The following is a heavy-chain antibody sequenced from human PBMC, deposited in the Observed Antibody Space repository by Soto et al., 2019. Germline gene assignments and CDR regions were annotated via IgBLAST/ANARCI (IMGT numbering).Heavy chain of an antibody. CDR3: ARGGGSWGNYGMDV. CDR2: IYYSGST. D-gene: IGHD3-16*01. V-gene: IGHV4-59*01. J-gene: IGHJ6*02. Sequence: SETLSLTCTVSGGSISSYYWSWIRQPPGKGLEWIGYIYYSGSTNYNPSLKSRVTISVDTSKNQFSLKLSSVTAADTAVYYCARGGGSWGNYGMDVRGQGTTVTVAS. CDR1: GGSISSYY.